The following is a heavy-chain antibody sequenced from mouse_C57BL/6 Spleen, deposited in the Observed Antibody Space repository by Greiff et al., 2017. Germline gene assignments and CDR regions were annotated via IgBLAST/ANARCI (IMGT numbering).Heavy chain of an antibody. CDR3: ARGPTVGDD. J-gene: IGHJ4*01. CDR1: GYTFTSYW. D-gene: IGHD1-1*01. Sequence: QVQLKQPGAELVRPGSSVKLSCKASGYTFTSYWMHWVKQRPIQGLEWIGNIDPSDSETHYNQKFKDKATLTVDKSSSTAYMQLSSLTSEDSAVYYCARGPTVGDDWSQGTSVTVSS. CDR2: IDPSDSET. V-gene: IGHV1-52*01.